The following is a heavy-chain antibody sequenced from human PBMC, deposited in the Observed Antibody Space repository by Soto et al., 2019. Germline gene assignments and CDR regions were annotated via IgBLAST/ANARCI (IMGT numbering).Heavy chain of an antibody. CDR3: ARSSGRRLFDY. V-gene: IGHV4-59*01. Sequence: PSETLSLTCTVSGGSISSYYWSWIRQPPGKGLEWIGYIYYSGSTNYNPSLKSRVTISVDTSKNQFSLKLSSVTAADTAVYYCARSSGRRLFDYWGQGTLVTVS. CDR2: IYYSGST. D-gene: IGHD3-10*01. CDR1: GGSISSYY. J-gene: IGHJ4*02.